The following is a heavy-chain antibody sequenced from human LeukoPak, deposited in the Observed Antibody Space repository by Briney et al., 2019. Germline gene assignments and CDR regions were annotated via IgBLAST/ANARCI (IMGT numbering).Heavy chain of an antibody. V-gene: IGHV1-69*13. CDR2: IIPIFGTT. D-gene: IGHD6-13*01. CDR3: ARDYSSSWYRNFDY. Sequence: GASVKVSCKASGGTFSNYAFSWVRQAPGQGLEWMGGIIPIFGTTNYAQKFQGRVTITADESTSTAYMELSRLRSDDTAVYYCARDYSSSWYRNFDYWGQGTLVTVSS. CDR1: GGTFSNYA. J-gene: IGHJ4*02.